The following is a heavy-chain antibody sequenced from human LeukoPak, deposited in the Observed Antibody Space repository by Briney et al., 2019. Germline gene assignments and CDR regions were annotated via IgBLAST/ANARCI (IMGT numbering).Heavy chain of an antibody. J-gene: IGHJ5*02. CDR1: GFTFSSYE. V-gene: IGHV3-48*03. CDR2: ISSSGSAI. Sequence: GGSLRLSCAASGFTFSSYEMNWVRQAPGKGLEWVSYISSSGSAIYYADSVKGRFTISRDNAKNSLYLQMNSLRAEDTAVYYCARVSEGFDPWGQGTLVTVSS. CDR3: ARVSEGFDP.